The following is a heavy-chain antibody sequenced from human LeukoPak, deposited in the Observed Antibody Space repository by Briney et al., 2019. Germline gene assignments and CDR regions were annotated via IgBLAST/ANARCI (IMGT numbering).Heavy chain of an antibody. V-gene: IGHV1-18*01. CDR2: ISSYSANT. D-gene: IGHD3-9*01. Sequence: ASEKVSCKASGYTFTSYGISWVRQAPGQGLEWMGWISSYSANTIYAQKLQGRVTMTTDTSTSTAYMELRSLTSDDTAVYYCVREGDVLRYFDWPLDYWGQGTLVTVSS. CDR3: VREGDVLRYFDWPLDY. CDR1: GYTFTSYG. J-gene: IGHJ4*02.